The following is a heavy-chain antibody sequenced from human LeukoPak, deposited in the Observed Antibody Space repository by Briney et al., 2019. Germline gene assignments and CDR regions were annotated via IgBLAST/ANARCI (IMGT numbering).Heavy chain of an antibody. CDR3: AGHGDYGDYVMFDY. CDR2: IYYSGST. CDR1: GGSISSSSYY. D-gene: IGHD4-17*01. J-gene: IGHJ4*02. V-gene: IGHV4-39*01. Sequence: PSETLSLTCTVSGGSISSSSYYWGWIRQPPGKGLEWIGSIYYSGSTYYNPSLKSRVTISVDTSKNQFSLKLSSVTAADTAVYYCAGHGDYGDYVMFDYWGQGTLVTVSS.